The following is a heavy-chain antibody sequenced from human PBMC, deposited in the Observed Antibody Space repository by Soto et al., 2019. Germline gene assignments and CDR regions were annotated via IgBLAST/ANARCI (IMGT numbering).Heavy chain of an antibody. D-gene: IGHD6-6*01. V-gene: IGHV4-30-4*01. CDR1: GGSISSGDYY. CDR3: AREATIAARLDS. J-gene: IGHJ4*02. Sequence: QVQLQESGPGLVKPSQTLSLTCTVSGGSISSGDYYWSWLRQPPGKGLEWIGYIYYSGSNYYNPSLKSRVTISVDTSKNQFSLKLSSVTAADTAVYYCAREATIAARLDSWGQGTLVTVSS. CDR2: IYYSGSN.